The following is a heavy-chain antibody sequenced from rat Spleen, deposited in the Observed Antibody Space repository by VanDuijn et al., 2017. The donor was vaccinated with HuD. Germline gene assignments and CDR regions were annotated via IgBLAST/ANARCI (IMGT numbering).Heavy chain of an antibody. D-gene: IGHD1-11*01. Sequence: QVQLKESGPGLVQPSQTLSLTCTVSGFSLTSDGVSWVRQPPGKGLEWIAAVSSGGNTYYDSTLKSRLSISRDTSKSQVFLKMNSLQTEDTAIYYCTGGGTLGPLRRPQGYWGQGVMVTVSS. CDR2: VSSGGNT. CDR1: GFSLTSDG. J-gene: IGHJ2*01. V-gene: IGHV2S12*01. CDR3: TGGGTLGPLRRPQGY.